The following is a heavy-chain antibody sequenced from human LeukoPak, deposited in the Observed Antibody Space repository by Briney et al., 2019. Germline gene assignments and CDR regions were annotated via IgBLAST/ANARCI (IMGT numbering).Heavy chain of an antibody. CDR3: ARQRDSNWFDP. V-gene: IGHV1-46*01. CDR2: INPSAGST. CDR1: GYTFINYY. J-gene: IGHJ5*02. D-gene: IGHD4-11*01. Sequence: ASVKVSCKASGYTFINYYIHWVRQAPGQGLEWMGIINPSAGSTTYAQNFQGRVTMTRDTSTNTVYMGLSSLRSEDTAVYYCARQRDSNWFDPWGQGTLVTVSS.